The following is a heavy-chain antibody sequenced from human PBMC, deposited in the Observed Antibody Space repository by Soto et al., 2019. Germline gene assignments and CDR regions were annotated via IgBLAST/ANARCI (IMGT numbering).Heavy chain of an antibody. CDR3: AHSGGDYFDY. V-gene: IGHV2-5*02. CDR2: IYCDEDK. CDR1: GISLSTSGVG. J-gene: IGHJ4*02. Sequence: QITLKESGPTLVKPTQPLTLTCTFSGISLSTSGVGVGWIRQPPGKALEGLALIYCDEDKRYSQSLKSRLTIRKDTSKNQVVLTMTNMDPVDTATYYCAHSGGDYFDYWGRGTLVTVSS.